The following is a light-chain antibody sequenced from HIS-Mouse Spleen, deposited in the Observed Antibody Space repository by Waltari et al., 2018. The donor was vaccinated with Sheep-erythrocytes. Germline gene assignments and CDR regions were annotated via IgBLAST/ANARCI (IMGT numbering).Light chain of an antibody. J-gene: IGKJ5*01. CDR1: QGLSSW. Sequence: DIQMTQSPSSVSASVGDRVTITCRASQGLSSWLAWYQQKPGKAPKLLIYAAARLQSWVPSRFSGSATGTDFTLTISSLQPEDFATYYCQQANSFPITFGQGTRLEIK. CDR2: AAA. V-gene: IGKV1-12*01. CDR3: QQANSFPIT.